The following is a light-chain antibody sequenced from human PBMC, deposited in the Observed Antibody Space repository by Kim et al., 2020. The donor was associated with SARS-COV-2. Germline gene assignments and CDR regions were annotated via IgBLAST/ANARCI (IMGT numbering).Light chain of an antibody. CDR3: QAWDSGTVV. CDR1: KLGDKY. V-gene: IGLV3-1*01. CDR2: QDN. J-gene: IGLJ2*01. Sequence: SYELTQPPSVSVSPGRTASITCSGNKLGDKYVCWYQQRPGQSPVVVIYQDNKRPSGIPERFSASNSGNTATLTISGTQAMDEADYYCQAWDSGTVVFGGVTKLTVL.